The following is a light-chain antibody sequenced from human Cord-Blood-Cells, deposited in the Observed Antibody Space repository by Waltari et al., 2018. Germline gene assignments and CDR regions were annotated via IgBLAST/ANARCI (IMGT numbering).Light chain of an antibody. CDR1: QSVSSN. Sequence: EIVMTQSPATLSVSPGERATLSCRASQSVSSNLAWYQQKPGQAPRLLIYGASTRATGIPARFSGSGSGTEFTLTISSLQSEDFAVYYCQQYNNWPPGTFGQGPSWRSN. J-gene: IGKJ2*01. CDR2: GAS. V-gene: IGKV3D-15*01. CDR3: QQYNNWPPGT.